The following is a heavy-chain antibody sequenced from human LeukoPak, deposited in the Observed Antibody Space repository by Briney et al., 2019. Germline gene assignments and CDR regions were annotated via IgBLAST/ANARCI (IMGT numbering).Heavy chain of an antibody. V-gene: IGHV3-30*18. CDR2: ISDDGSNT. D-gene: IGHD5-18*01. Sequence: GMSLRLSCAASGYTFSSFGMHWVRQAPGKGLEWVAVISDDGSNTYYADSVKGRFTISRDNSKNTVYLQLNSLRTEDTAVYYCAKDADTATIIYWYFDLWGRGTLVTVSS. CDR3: AKDADTATIIYWYFDL. J-gene: IGHJ2*01. CDR1: GYTFSSFG.